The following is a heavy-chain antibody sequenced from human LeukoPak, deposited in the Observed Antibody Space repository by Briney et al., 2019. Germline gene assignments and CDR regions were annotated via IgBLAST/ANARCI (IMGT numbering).Heavy chain of an antibody. CDR3: AKESGYSSSWRLSWFDP. CDR1: GFTFSSYA. D-gene: IGHD6-13*01. CDR2: IRGSGGST. V-gene: IGHV3-23*01. J-gene: IGHJ5*02. Sequence: GGSLRLSCAASGFTFSSYAMSWVRQAPGKGLEGVSAIRGSGGSTYYGDSVKGRFTISRDNSKNTLYLQMNSLRAQDTAVYYCAKESGYSSSWRLSWFDPWGQGTLVTVSS.